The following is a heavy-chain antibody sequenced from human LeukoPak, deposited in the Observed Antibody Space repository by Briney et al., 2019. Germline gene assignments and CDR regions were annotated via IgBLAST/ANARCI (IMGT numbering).Heavy chain of an antibody. CDR2: ISAYNGNT. D-gene: IGHD3-10*01. CDR1: GYTFTSYG. V-gene: IGHV1-18*04. Sequence: ASVKGSCKASGYTFTSYGISWVRQAPGQGLEWMGWISAYNGNTNYAQKLQGRVTMTTDTSTSTAYMELRSLRSDDTAVYYCARDKYYYYGSGSYDDTFDYWGQGTLVTVSS. CDR3: ARDKYYYYGSGSYDDTFDY. J-gene: IGHJ4*02.